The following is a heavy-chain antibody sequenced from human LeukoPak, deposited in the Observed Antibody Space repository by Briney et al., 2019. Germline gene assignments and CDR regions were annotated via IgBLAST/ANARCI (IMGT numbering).Heavy chain of an antibody. Sequence: SSETLSLTCTVSGGSISSYYWSWIRQPPGKGLEWIVYIYYSGSTNYNPSLKSRVTISVDTSKNQFSLKLTSVTAADTAVYYCARTTEGGYTYGYFYYYYMDVWGKGTTVTISS. J-gene: IGHJ6*03. D-gene: IGHD5-18*01. CDR1: GGSISSYY. V-gene: IGHV4-59*01. CDR3: ARTTEGGYTYGYFYYYYMDV. CDR2: IYYSGST.